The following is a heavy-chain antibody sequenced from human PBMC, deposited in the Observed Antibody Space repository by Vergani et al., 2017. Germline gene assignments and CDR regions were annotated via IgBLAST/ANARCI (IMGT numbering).Heavy chain of an antibody. CDR1: GYNFTSYW. Sequence: EVQLVQSGAEVKTPGESLKISCKTSGYNFTSYWIGWVRQMPGKGLEWMGIIYPGDSDTRYSPSFQGQVTISVDKSISTAYLQWSSLKASDTAMYYCARPYYYDSSGGTFYFDYWGQGTLVTVSS. V-gene: IGHV5-51*03. D-gene: IGHD3-22*01. CDR3: ARPYYYDSSGGTFYFDY. J-gene: IGHJ4*02. CDR2: IYPGDSDT.